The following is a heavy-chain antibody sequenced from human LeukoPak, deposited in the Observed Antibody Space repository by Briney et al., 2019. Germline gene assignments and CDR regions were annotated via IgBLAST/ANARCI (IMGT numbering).Heavy chain of an antibody. V-gene: IGHV4-4*07. CDR1: GGSISSYY. J-gene: IGHJ5*02. CDR2: IYTIGSN. Sequence: SETLSLTCTGSGGSISSYYGSWIRQPAGKGREWIGRIYTIGSNNYNPSLKSRVTMSVDTSKNQFSLKLSSVTAADTAVYYCARDYVSPTTWHWFDPWGQGTLVTVSS. CDR3: ARDYVSPTTWHWFDP. D-gene: IGHD3-16*01.